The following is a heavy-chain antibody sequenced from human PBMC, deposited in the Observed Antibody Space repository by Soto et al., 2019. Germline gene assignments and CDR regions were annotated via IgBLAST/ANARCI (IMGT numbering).Heavy chain of an antibody. CDR3: ARDEYCTNGVCPEDYYYGMDV. D-gene: IGHD2-8*01. CDR2: IWYDGSNK. J-gene: IGHJ6*02. Sequence: PGGSLRLSCAASGFTFSSYGMHWVRQAPGKGLEWVAVIWYDGSNKYYADSVKGRFTISRDNSKNTLYLQMNSLRAEDTAVYYCARDEYCTNGVCPEDYYYGMDVWGQGTTVTVSS. V-gene: IGHV3-33*01. CDR1: GFTFSSYG.